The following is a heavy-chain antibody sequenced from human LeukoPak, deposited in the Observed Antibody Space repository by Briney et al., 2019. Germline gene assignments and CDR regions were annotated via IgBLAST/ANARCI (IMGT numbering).Heavy chain of an antibody. J-gene: IGHJ4*02. CDR3: ASSDYTYGATIHKNY. V-gene: IGHV4-61*05. Sequence: PSETLSLTCTVSGGSISSSSYYWGWIRQPPGKGLEWIGRMYSGGSTNYNPSLRSRVTMSVDTSKNQFSLKLRSVTAADTAVYYCASSDYTYGATIHKNYWGQGTLVTVSS. CDR1: GGSISSSSYY. CDR2: MYSGGST. D-gene: IGHD5-18*01.